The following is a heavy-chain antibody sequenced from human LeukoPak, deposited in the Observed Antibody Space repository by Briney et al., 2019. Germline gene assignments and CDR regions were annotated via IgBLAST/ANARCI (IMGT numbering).Heavy chain of an antibody. CDR3: AREGLYSSGWNHYLDS. V-gene: IGHV3-23*01. CDR2: LTASGATT. D-gene: IGHD6-25*01. CDR1: RFTFSSFA. J-gene: IGHJ5*01. Sequence: GGSLRLSCTVSRFTFSSFAMSWVRQAPGKGLEWVSTLTASGATTYYGDSVKGRFTISRDNSKNTLSLQLNSLRVEDTAVYYCAREGLYSSGWNHYLDSWGQGTLVAVSS.